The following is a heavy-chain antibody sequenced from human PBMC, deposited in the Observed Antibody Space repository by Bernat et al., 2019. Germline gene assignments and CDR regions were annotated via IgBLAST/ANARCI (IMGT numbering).Heavy chain of an antibody. D-gene: IGHD4-11*01. J-gene: IGHJ4*02. CDR1: GFTVSSNY. CDR2: IYSGGNT. V-gene: IGHV3-66*02. CDR3: ARHSNYGLEFYFDY. Sequence: EVQLVESGGGLVQPGGSLRLSCAASGFTVSSNYMSWVRQAPGKGLEWVSVIYSGGNTYYADSVKGRFTISRDNSKNTLYLQMNSLRAEDTAVYYCARHSNYGLEFYFDYWGQGTLVTVSS.